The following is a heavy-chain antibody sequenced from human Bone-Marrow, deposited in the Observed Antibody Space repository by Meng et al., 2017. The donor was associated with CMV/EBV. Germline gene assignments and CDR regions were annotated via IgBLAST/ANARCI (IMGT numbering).Heavy chain of an antibody. CDR1: GGSFSGYY. D-gene: IGHD2-2*02. Sequence: GSLRLSCAVYGGSFSGYYWSWIRQPPGKGLEWIGEINHSGSTNYNPSPKSRVTISVDTSKNQFSLKLSSVTAADTAVYYCARARYCSSTSCYIRYYYYGMDVWGQGTTVTVSS. V-gene: IGHV4-34*01. J-gene: IGHJ6*02. CDR3: ARARYCSSTSCYIRYYYYGMDV. CDR2: INHSGST.